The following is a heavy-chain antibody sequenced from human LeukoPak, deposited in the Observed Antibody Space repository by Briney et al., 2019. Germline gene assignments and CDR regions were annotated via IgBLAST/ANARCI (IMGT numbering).Heavy chain of an antibody. J-gene: IGHJ4*02. CDR1: GGSISSYY. Sequence: SETLSLTCTVSGGSISSYYWSWIRQAPGKGLEWIGYIYYSGSTNYNPSLKSRVTISVDTSKNQFSLKLSSVTAADTAVYYCARVHGSGSYYTHIDYWGQGTLVTVSS. CDR2: IYYSGST. D-gene: IGHD3-10*01. CDR3: ARVHGSGSYYTHIDY. V-gene: IGHV4-59*01.